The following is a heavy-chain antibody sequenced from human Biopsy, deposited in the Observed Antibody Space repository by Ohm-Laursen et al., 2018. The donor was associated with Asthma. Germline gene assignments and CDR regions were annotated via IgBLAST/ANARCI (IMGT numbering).Heavy chain of an antibody. J-gene: IGHJ4*02. CDR1: GGTFNTYV. Sequence: SVKVSCKIPGGTFNTYVIGWVRQAPGQGLEWMGGINSVFGTTTYPQKFQDRVTITADDSTSTAYMELSSLRSEDTAVYYCARKAGSCISRTCYSLDFWGQGTLVTVSS. V-gene: IGHV1-69*13. D-gene: IGHD2-2*01. CDR2: INSVFGTT. CDR3: ARKAGSCISRTCYSLDF.